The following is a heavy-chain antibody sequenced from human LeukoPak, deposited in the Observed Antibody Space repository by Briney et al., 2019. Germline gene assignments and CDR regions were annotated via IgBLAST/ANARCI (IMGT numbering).Heavy chain of an antibody. CDR1: GYTLPGYY. V-gene: IGHV1-2*02. Sequence: ASVQVSCTASGYTLPGYYMPWVRHARGQGIEWTGWINTNSGGTNSAQKFQGRIPLTTDTSISTAYMELNRLRSDDTAVYYCARLEQYDTSDSVAGDVFDFWGQGTMVTVSS. CDR2: INTNSGGT. D-gene: IGHD3-22*01. J-gene: IGHJ3*01. CDR3: ARLEQYDTSDSVAGDVFDF.